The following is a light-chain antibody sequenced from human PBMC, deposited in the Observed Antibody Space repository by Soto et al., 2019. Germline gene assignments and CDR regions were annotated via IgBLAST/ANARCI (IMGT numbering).Light chain of an antibody. V-gene: IGKV3-15*01. CDR2: GAS. CDR1: QNINDK. J-gene: IGKJ1*01. Sequence: EVVMTQSPATLSVSPGERAILSCRASQNINDKLAWYQHKPGQAPRLLIYGASTRAPDIPPRFSGSGSGTEFTLTISSLQSEDFAVYYCQQTNNWPPWTFGHGIRVDLK. CDR3: QQTNNWPPWT.